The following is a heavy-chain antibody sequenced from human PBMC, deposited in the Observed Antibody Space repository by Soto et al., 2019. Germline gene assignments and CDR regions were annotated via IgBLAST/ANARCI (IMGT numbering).Heavy chain of an antibody. J-gene: IGHJ4*02. Sequence: EVQLVESGGGLVQPGGSLRLSCAASGFTFSSHSMNWVRQAPGRGLEWVSYISSSTTTVYYADSVKGRFTISRDNAKNSLYLQMNSLRVEDTAVSYCAGSSGPFDYWGQGTLVTVSS. CDR3: AGSSGPFDY. D-gene: IGHD2-15*01. CDR1: GFTFSSHS. V-gene: IGHV3-48*01. CDR2: ISSSTTTV.